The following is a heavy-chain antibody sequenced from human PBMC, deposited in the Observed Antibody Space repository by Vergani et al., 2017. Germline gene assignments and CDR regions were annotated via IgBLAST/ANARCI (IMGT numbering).Heavy chain of an antibody. CDR3: AKDQLVYDFWVLDDAFDI. CDR2: IIPILGIA. Sequence: QVQLVQSGAEVKKPGSSVKVSCKASGGTFSSYTISWVRQAPGQGLEWMGRIIPILGIANYAQKFQGRVTITADKSTSTAYMELSSLRSEDTAVYYCAKDQLVYDFWVLDDAFDIWGQGTMVTVSS. CDR1: GGTFSSYT. J-gene: IGHJ3*02. V-gene: IGHV1-69*04. D-gene: IGHD3-3*01.